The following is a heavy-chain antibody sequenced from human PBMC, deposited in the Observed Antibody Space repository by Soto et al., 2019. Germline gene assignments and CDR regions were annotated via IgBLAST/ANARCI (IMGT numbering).Heavy chain of an antibody. D-gene: IGHD1-1*01. CDR1: GFTFSSYG. J-gene: IGHJ4*02. V-gene: IGHV3-23*01. CDR3: AREGDRYGTVCFDS. CDR2: IPVIGERR. Sequence: GGSLRLSCAASGFTFSSYGMSWVRQAPGKGLEWVAGIPVIGERRYYADSVKGRFTISRDNAKNTLYLQMNSLRVEDAAVYFCAREGDRYGTVCFDSWGQGTLVTVSS.